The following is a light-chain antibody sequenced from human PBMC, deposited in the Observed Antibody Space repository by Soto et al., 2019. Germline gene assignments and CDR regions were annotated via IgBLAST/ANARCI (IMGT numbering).Light chain of an antibody. Sequence: DIQMTQSPSSLSTSVVNRVTITCRASQGISNYLAWYQQKPGKVPKLLIYAASTLQSGVPSRFSGSGSGTDFTLTISSLQPEDVATYYCQKCGIAPFTFAGGTKVDIK. CDR2: AAS. CDR1: QGISNY. CDR3: QKCGIAPFT. V-gene: IGKV1-27*01. J-gene: IGKJ4*01.